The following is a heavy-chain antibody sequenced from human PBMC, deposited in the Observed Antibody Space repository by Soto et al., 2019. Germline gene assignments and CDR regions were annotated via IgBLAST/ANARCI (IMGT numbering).Heavy chain of an antibody. J-gene: IGHJ6*02. CDR3: ARGRGGSSWVGGYYYYGMDV. CDR1: GGSFSGYY. CDR2: INHSGST. Sequence: NPSETLSLTCAVYGGSFSGYYWSWIRQPPGKGLEWIGEINHSGSTNYNPSLKSRVTISVDTSKNQFSLKLSSVTAADTAVYYCARGRGGSSWVGGYYYYGMDVWGQGTTVTVSS. V-gene: IGHV4-34*01. D-gene: IGHD6-13*01.